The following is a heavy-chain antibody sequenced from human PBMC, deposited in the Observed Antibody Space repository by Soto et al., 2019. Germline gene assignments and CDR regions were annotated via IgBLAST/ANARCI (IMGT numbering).Heavy chain of an antibody. CDR3: ARDRSENGYWYFDL. Sequence: GGSLRLSCAASGFTFSSNAMSWVRQAQGKGLEWVSDISGGGGRTYYADSVKGRFTISRDNSKNTLFLQMNSLRAEDTAVYYCARDRSENGYWYFDLWGRGTLVTVSS. CDR2: ISGGGGRT. CDR1: GFTFSSNA. D-gene: IGHD2-8*01. J-gene: IGHJ2*01. V-gene: IGHV3-23*01.